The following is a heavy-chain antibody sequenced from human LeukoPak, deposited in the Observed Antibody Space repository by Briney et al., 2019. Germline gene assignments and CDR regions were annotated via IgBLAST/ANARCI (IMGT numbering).Heavy chain of an antibody. CDR2: IKPDGSAQ. CDR1: GFTFSSNW. D-gene: IGHD6-13*01. Sequence: GGSLRLSCATSGFTFSSNWMSWVRHVPGRGLDWVANIKPDGSAQYYAASVKGRFTVSRDNARNSLYLQMNSLRVEDTAVYYCARANNSSWHNWGQGTLVTVSS. CDR3: ARANNSSWHN. V-gene: IGHV3-7*01. J-gene: IGHJ4*02.